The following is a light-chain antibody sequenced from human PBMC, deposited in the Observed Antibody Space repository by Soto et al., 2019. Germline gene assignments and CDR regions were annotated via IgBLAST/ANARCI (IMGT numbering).Light chain of an antibody. V-gene: IGKV1-5*03. Sequence: DIQMTQSPSTLSASVGDRFTITCRASQSISSWLAWYQQKPGKXPKXXIYKASSLESGVPSRFSGSGSGTELTITISSLQPDDFETYYCQQYNSYSLTFGGGTKVDIK. CDR3: QQYNSYSLT. CDR1: QSISSW. CDR2: KAS. J-gene: IGKJ4*01.